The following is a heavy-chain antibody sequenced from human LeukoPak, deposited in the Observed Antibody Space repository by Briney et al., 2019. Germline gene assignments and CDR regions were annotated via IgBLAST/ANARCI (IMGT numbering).Heavy chain of an antibody. D-gene: IGHD3-16*02. Sequence: PSQTLSLTCTVSGGSISSGDYYWSWIRQPPGKGLEWIGYIYYSGSTYYNPSLKSRVTISVDTSKNQFPLMLSSVTAADTAVYYCARTLGGELPYYFDYWGQGTLVTVSS. CDR2: IYYSGST. J-gene: IGHJ4*02. CDR3: ARTLGGELPYYFDY. V-gene: IGHV4-30-4*01. CDR1: GGSISSGDYY.